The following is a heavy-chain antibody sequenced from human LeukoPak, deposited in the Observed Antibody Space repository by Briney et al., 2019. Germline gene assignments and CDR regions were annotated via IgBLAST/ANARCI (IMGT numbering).Heavy chain of an antibody. V-gene: IGHV4-34*01. D-gene: IGHD2-15*01. CDR1: GGSFSVYY. Sequence: SETLSLTCAVYGGSFSVYYWSWIRQPPGKGLEWIGEINHSGSTNYNPSLKSRVTISVDTSMNQFSLKLTSLTAADTAVYYCARTLYCIGATATCYSPELFDSWGQGTLVTVSS. CDR2: INHSGST. CDR3: ARTLYCIGATATCYSPELFDS. J-gene: IGHJ4*02.